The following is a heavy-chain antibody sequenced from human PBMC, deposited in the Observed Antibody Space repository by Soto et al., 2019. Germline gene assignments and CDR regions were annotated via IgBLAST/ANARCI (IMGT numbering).Heavy chain of an antibody. CDR2: VAYSGGT. Sequence: QVQLQESGPGLVKPSQTLSLTCTVSGGSITRGGSYWSWIRQHPEKGLEWIGYVAYSGGTYYNPSLKSRVTFLVDMSKNLLSLRLSSMTAADTAVYYCARAWLEYNWFDSWGQGTLVTVSS. J-gene: IGHJ5*01. V-gene: IGHV4-31*03. D-gene: IGHD5-12*01. CDR3: ARAWLEYNWFDS. CDR1: GGSITRGGSY.